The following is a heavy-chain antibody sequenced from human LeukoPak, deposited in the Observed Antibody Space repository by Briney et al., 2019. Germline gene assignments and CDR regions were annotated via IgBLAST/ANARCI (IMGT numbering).Heavy chain of an antibody. J-gene: IGHJ4*02. CDR2: ISGSGGST. Sequence: GGSLRLSCAASGFTFSSYAMSWVRQAPGKGLEWVSTISGSGGSTYYADSVKGRFTISRDNSKSTLYLQMNSLRAEDTAVYYCARIQLWLQYWGQGTLVTVSS. V-gene: IGHV3-23*01. D-gene: IGHD5-18*01. CDR3: ARIQLWLQY. CDR1: GFTFSSYA.